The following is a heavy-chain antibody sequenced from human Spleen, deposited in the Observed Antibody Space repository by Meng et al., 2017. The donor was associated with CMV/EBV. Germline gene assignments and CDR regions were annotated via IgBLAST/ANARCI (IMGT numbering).Heavy chain of an antibody. CDR3: ARKSPYWYFDL. J-gene: IGHJ2*01. V-gene: IGHV4-61*08. CDR1: GDSLRSGGYY. Sequence: TRTVSGDSLRSGGYYWSWIRQPPGKTLEWIGYIYHIGDTNYNPSLKSRVTISVDTSKNQFSLRLSSVTAADTAMYYCARKSPYWYFDLWGRGTLVTVSS. CDR2: IYHIGDT.